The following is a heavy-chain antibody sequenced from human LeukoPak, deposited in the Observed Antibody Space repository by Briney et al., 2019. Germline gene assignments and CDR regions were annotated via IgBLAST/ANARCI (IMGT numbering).Heavy chain of an antibody. V-gene: IGHV1-24*01. CDR2: FDPEDGET. Sequence: ASVKVSCKVSGYTLTELSMHWVRQAPGKGLEWMGGFDPEDGETIYAQKFLGRVTMTEDTSTDTAYMELSSLRSEDTAVYYCATTRESSSPMGNWFDPWGQGTLVTVSS. CDR1: GYTLTELS. D-gene: IGHD6-6*01. J-gene: IGHJ5*02. CDR3: ATTRESSSPMGNWFDP.